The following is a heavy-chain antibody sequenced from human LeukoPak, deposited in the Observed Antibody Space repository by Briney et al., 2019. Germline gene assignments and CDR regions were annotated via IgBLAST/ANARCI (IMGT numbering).Heavy chain of an antibody. Sequence: PGGSLRLSCAASGFTFSSYGMHWVRQAPGKGLEWVAVISYDGSNKYYADSVKGRFTISRDNSKNTLYLQMSSLRPEDTAVYYCAKDPGYDFWSAYYTDYWGQGTLVTVSS. V-gene: IGHV3-30*18. CDR3: AKDPGYDFWSAYYTDY. CDR2: ISYDGSNK. D-gene: IGHD3-3*01. CDR1: GFTFSSYG. J-gene: IGHJ4*02.